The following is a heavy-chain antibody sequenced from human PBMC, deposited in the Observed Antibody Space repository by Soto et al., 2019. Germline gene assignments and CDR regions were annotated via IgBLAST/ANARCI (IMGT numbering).Heavy chain of an antibody. J-gene: IGHJ4*02. V-gene: IGHV3-48*04. CDR1: GFTFSSYS. CDR3: ARYGSRSRGFAY. Sequence: GGSLRLSCAASGFTFSSYSMNWVRQAPRKGLEWVSYISSSGSTIYYADSVKGRFTISRDNAKNSLYLQMNSLRAEDTAVYYCARYGSRSRGFAYWGQGNLVTVSS. D-gene: IGHD3-10*01. CDR2: ISSSGSTI.